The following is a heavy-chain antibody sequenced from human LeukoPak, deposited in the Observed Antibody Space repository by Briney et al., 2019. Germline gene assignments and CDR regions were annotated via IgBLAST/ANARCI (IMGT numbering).Heavy chain of an antibody. Sequence: GGSLRLSCETSGFTFRNYWMSWVRQAPGKGLEWVANINEDGSETNYVDSMKGRLTISRDNAGNSVYLQMDSLGVDDTGVYYCARPSSYNSGWGSDHWGQGTLVTVGS. CDR1: GFTFRNYW. D-gene: IGHD5-12*01. J-gene: IGHJ4*02. CDR2: INEDGSET. V-gene: IGHV3-7*01. CDR3: ARPSSYNSGWGSDH.